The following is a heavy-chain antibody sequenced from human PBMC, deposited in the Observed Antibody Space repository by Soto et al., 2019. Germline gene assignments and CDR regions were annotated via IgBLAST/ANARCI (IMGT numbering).Heavy chain of an antibody. Sequence: PSETLSLTCTVSGGSISSGDYYWSWIRQPPGKGLEWIGSIYYSGSTYYNPSLKSRVTISVDTSKNQFSLKLSSVTAADTAVYYCARHPKRYCSSTSCYGVWFDPWGQGTLVTVSS. CDR3: ARHPKRYCSSTSCYGVWFDP. CDR2: IYYSGST. D-gene: IGHD2-2*01. J-gene: IGHJ5*02. CDR1: GGSISSGDYY. V-gene: IGHV4-39*01.